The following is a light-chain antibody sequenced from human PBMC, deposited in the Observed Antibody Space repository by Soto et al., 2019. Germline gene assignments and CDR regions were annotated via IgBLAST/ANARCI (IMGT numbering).Light chain of an antibody. CDR3: QQANNFPWT. J-gene: IGKJ1*01. V-gene: IGKV1-12*01. CDR2: AAA. CDR1: QGIGRW. Sequence: DLQMTQSPSSVSASVGDRVTITCRASQGIGRWLAWYQQKPGKAPKLLISAAASLQSGVPSRFRGSGSGTGFTLTISNLQPEDFATYYCQQANNFPWTFGRGTKVEIK.